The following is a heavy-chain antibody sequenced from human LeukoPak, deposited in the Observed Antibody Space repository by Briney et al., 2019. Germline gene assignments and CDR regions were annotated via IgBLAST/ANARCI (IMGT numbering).Heavy chain of an antibody. CDR2: IKQDGSEK. Sequence: GGSLRLSCAASGFTFSSYWMSWVRQAPGKGLEWVANIKQDGSEKYYVDSVKGRFTISRDNAKNSLYLQMNSLRAEDTAVYYCASEGRVGPSPPFDYWGQGTLVTVSS. CDR1: GFTFSSYW. CDR3: ASEGRVGPSPPFDY. J-gene: IGHJ4*02. V-gene: IGHV3-7*01.